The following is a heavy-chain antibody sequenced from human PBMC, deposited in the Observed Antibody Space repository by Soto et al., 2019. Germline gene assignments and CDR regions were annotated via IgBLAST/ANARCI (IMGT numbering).Heavy chain of an antibody. J-gene: IGHJ6*02. D-gene: IGHD3-22*01. V-gene: IGHV1-69*01. Sequence: QVQLVQSGAEVKKPGSSVKVSCKASGGTFSSYAISWVRQAPGQGLEWMGGLIPIFGTANYAQKFQGRVTITADESTSTAYMELSSLRSEDTAVYYCASSNDSSGYYYYYGMDVWGQGTTVTVAS. CDR3: ASSNDSSGYYYYYGMDV. CDR1: GGTFSSYA. CDR2: LIPIFGTA.